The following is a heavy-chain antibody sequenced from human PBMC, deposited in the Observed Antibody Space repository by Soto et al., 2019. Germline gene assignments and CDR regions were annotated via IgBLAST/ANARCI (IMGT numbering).Heavy chain of an antibody. V-gene: IGHV3-30*03. CDR3: ARTKVTFGGVIVPIDD. CDR1: GFTFSTYG. D-gene: IGHD3-16*02. Sequence: QVQLVESGGGVVQPGRSLRLSCEVSGFTFSTYGMHWVRQAPGKGLEWVAVISYEGSIQFYADSVKDRFTISRDNSMNTLYLQMNSLRHEDTAVYYCARTKVTFGGVIVPIDDWGQGSLVSVSS. J-gene: IGHJ4*02. CDR2: ISYEGSIQ.